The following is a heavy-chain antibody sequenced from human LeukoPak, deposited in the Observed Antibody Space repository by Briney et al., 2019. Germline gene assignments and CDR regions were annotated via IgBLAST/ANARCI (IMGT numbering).Heavy chain of an antibody. CDR2: IWYGGSNK. Sequence: GGSLRLSCAASGFTFSSYGMHWVRQAPGKGLEWVAVIWYGGSNKYYADSVKGRFTISRDNSKNTLYLQMNSLRAEDTAVYYCAKALSQGSSWYWTFDYWGQGTLVAVSS. D-gene: IGHD6-13*01. CDR1: GFTFSSYG. J-gene: IGHJ4*02. CDR3: AKALSQGSSWYWTFDY. V-gene: IGHV3-30*02.